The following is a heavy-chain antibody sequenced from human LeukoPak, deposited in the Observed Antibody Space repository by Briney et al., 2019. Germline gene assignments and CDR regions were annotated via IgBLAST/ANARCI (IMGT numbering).Heavy chain of an antibody. Sequence: SETLSLTCAVYGGSFSGYYWSWIRQPPGKGLEWIGEINHSGSTNYNPSLKGRVTISVDTSKNQYSLQLRSVTAADTAVYYCARGSRPFTPALRYCSSTSCKGIWFDPWGQGTLVTVSS. CDR2: INHSGST. D-gene: IGHD2-2*01. CDR3: ARGSRPFTPALRYCSSTSCKGIWFDP. CDR1: GGSFSGYY. V-gene: IGHV4-34*01. J-gene: IGHJ5*02.